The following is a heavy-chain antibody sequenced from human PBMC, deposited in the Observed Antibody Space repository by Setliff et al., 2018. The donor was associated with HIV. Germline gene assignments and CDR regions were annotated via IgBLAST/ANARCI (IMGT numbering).Heavy chain of an antibody. CDR2: IYHSGAT. V-gene: IGHV4-38-2*01. J-gene: IGHJ4*02. CDR3: ARQGDPVYGGSSGVFDC. CDR1: GYSISGGYY. Sequence: SETLSLTCAVSGYSISGGYYWGWIRQPPGKGLEWIGSIYHSGATYYNPSLKSRVTISLDTSKNQFSLKLSSVTASDTAVFYCARQGDPVYGGSSGVFDCWGQGTLVTVSS. D-gene: IGHD2-15*01.